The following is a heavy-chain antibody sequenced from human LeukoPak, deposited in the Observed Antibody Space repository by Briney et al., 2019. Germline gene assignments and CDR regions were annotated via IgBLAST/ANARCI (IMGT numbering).Heavy chain of an antibody. CDR1: GFTFGNYD. CDR2: ISTAGTFI. D-gene: IGHD3-10*01. V-gene: IGHV3-23*01. Sequence: GGSLRLSCAASGFTFGNYDFNWVRQAPGKGLEGVSAISTAGTFIYYADSVKGRFTISRDNSKNTLFLQMNSLKAEDTALYYCAKESGYSSGWDYFDSWGHGTLVTVSS. J-gene: IGHJ4*01. CDR3: AKESGYSSGWDYFDS.